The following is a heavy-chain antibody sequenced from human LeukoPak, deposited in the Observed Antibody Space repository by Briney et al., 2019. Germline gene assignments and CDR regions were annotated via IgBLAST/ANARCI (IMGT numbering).Heavy chain of an antibody. J-gene: IGHJ4*02. CDR1: GYTFTSYG. D-gene: IGHD3-22*01. Sequence: ASVKVSCKASGYTFTSYGISWVRQAPGQGLEWMGWIGAYNGNTNYAQKLQGRVTMTTDTSTSTAYMEPRSLRSDDTAVYYCAREGEYYYDSSGYYPFDYWGQGTLVTVSS. V-gene: IGHV1-18*01. CDR2: IGAYNGNT. CDR3: AREGEYYYDSSGYYPFDY.